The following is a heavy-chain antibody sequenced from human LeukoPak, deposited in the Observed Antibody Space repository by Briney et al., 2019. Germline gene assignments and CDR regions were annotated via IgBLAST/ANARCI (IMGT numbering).Heavy chain of an antibody. CDR2: INPNSGGT. CDR3: ARDFTTDYGDAGDY. Sequence: ASVKVSCKASGYTFTGYYMHCVRQAPGQGLEWMGWINPNSGGTNYAQKFQGRVTMTRDTSISTAYMELSRLRSDDTAVYYCARDFTTDYGDAGDYWGQGTLVTVSS. CDR1: GYTFTGYY. J-gene: IGHJ4*02. D-gene: IGHD4-17*01. V-gene: IGHV1-2*02.